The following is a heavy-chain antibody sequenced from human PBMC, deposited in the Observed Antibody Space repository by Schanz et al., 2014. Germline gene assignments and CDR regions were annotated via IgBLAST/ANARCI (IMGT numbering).Heavy chain of an antibody. CDR1: GYTFTSYA. J-gene: IGHJ5*02. CDR2: INTNTGNP. V-gene: IGHV7-4-1*02. D-gene: IGHD6-19*01. CDR3: TTETIAMAGTFST. Sequence: QVQLVQSGSELKKPGASVKVSCKASGYTFTSYAMNWVRQAPGQGLEWVGWINTNTGNPTYAQGFTGRFVFSLDTSVRPSSSPISSLKVEHTAAYYCTTETIAMAGTFSTWGQGTLVTVSP.